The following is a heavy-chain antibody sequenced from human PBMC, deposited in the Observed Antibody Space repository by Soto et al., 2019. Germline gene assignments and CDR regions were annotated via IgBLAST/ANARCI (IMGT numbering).Heavy chain of an antibody. Sequence: PSETLSLTCSVSGDSINSDNYYWGWIRQPPGKGLEWIGSIYYRGNTNYNPSLKSRVTVSVDTSKNQFSLKLSSVTAADTAVYYCARLRPYFDYWGQGTLVTVSS. CDR1: GDSINSDNYY. CDR2: IYYRGNT. CDR3: ARLRPYFDY. V-gene: IGHV4-39*07. J-gene: IGHJ4*02.